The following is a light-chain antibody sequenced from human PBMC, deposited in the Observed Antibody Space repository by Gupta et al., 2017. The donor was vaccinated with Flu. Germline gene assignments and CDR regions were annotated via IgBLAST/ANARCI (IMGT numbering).Light chain of an antibody. CDR2: DAA. J-gene: IGKJ1*01. CDR1: EDISNY. Sequence: DIQMTQSPSSLSASVGDRVSSTCRASEDISNYLAWYQQKPGKVHKLLIYDAATLQSGVPSRVGGSTYGTDFSRTLRSLETEDVAHEDGQKYNAAFGQGTKVEIK. V-gene: IGKV1-27*01. CDR3: QKYNAA.